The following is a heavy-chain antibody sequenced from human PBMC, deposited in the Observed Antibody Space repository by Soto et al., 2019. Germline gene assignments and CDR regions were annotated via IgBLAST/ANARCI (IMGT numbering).Heavy chain of an antibody. J-gene: IGHJ4*02. CDR2: ISYDGSNK. Sequence: LRLSCAASGFTFISYGMHWVRQAPGNVLEWVAVISYDGSNKYYAGSVKGRFTISRDNSKNTLYLQMNSLRAEDTAVYYCAKDPGYCTNGVCYITAPHYWGQGTLVTVSS. V-gene: IGHV3-30*18. CDR3: AKDPGYCTNGVCYITAPHY. D-gene: IGHD2-8*01. CDR1: GFTFISYG.